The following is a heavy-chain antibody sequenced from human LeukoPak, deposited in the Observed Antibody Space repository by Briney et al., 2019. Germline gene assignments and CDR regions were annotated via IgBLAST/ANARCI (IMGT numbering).Heavy chain of an antibody. Sequence: SETLSLTCTVSGGSISSSSYYWGWIRQPPGKGLGWIGSIYYSGSTYYNPSLKSRVTISVDTSKNQFSLKLSSVTAADTAVYYCASDSSGYYYVGWGQGTLVTVSS. V-gene: IGHV4-39*07. CDR1: GGSISSSSYY. J-gene: IGHJ4*02. CDR2: IYYSGST. D-gene: IGHD3-22*01. CDR3: ASDSSGYYYVG.